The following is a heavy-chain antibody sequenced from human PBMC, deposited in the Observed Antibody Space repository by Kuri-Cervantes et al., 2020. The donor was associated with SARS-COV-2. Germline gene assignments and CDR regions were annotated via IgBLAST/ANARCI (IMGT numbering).Heavy chain of an antibody. D-gene: IGHD3-10*01. CDR2: IYYSGST. J-gene: IGHJ5*02. Sequence: GSLRLSCTVSGGSISSYYWSWIRQPAGKGLEWIGRIYYSGSTNYNPSLKSRVTISVDTSKNQFSLKLSSVTAADTAVYYCARDYGASGYNWFDPWGQGTLVTVSS. CDR1: GGSISSYY. V-gene: IGHV4-4*07. CDR3: ARDYGASGYNWFDP.